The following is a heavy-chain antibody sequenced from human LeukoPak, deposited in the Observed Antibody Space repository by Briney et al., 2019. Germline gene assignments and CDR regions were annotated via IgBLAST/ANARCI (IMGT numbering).Heavy chain of an antibody. J-gene: IGHJ3*02. V-gene: IGHV3-23*01. Sequence: GGSLRLTCAASGFTFSSYAMSWVRQAPGKGLEWVSAISGSGGSTYYADPVKGRFTISRDNSKNTLYLQMSSLRAEDTAVYYCAKDSRYYYDSSGYYPLGGAFDIWGQGTMVTVSS. CDR2: ISGSGGST. D-gene: IGHD3-22*01. CDR1: GFTFSSYA. CDR3: AKDSRYYYDSSGYYPLGGAFDI.